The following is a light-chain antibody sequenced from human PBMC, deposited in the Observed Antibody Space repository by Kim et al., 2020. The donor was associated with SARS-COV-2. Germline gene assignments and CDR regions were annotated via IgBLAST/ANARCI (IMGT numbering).Light chain of an antibody. V-gene: IGLV3-1*01. CDR1: KLGDKY. CDR3: QAWVSGTYV. CDR2: HDD. Sequence: VSPGKTASIPGSGDKLGDKYACWYQQKPGQSHLLVIYHDDRRPSGIPERFSGSNSGNTATLTISGTQAMDEADYYCQAWVSGTYVFGPGTKVTVL. J-gene: IGLJ1*01.